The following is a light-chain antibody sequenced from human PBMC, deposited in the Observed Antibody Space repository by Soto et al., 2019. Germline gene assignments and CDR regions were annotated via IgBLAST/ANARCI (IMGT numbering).Light chain of an antibody. CDR1: QSLVYSDGNTY. CDR2: KVS. J-gene: IGKJ1*01. V-gene: IGKV2-30*01. Sequence: DVVLTQSPLSLPVTLGQPASISCRSSQSLVYSDGNTYLNWFQQRPSQSPRRLIYKVSNRDSGVPDRFSGSGSDTDFTLKISRVEAEDVGGYYCMQGTHWPRTFGQGTKVEIK. CDR3: MQGTHWPRT.